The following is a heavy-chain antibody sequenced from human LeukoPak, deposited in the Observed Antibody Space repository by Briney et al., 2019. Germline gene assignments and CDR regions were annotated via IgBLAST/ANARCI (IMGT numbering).Heavy chain of an antibody. CDR2: ISATGDGT. CDR1: GFTFSSYA. V-gene: IGHV3-23*01. J-gene: IGHJ4*02. Sequence: GGSLRLSCAASGFTFSSYAMSWVRQAPGKGLEWVSTISATGDGTVYADSVKGRFIISRDNSKNTLYLQMNSLRAEDTAVYYCAKEGTPKDYGDYLNWGQGTLVTVSS. D-gene: IGHD4-17*01. CDR3: AKEGTPKDYGDYLN.